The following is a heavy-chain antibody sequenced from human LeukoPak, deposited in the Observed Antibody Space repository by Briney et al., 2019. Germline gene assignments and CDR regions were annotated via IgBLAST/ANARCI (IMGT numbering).Heavy chain of an antibody. V-gene: IGHV4-61*05. CDR2: IYTSGST. D-gene: IGHD5-12*01. CDR1: GGSISSSSYY. J-gene: IGHJ4*02. Sequence: SETLSLTCTVSGGSISSSSYYWGWIRQPPGKGLEWIGRIYTSGSTNYNPSLKSRVTMSVDTSKNQFSLKLSSVTAADTAVYYCARRGYEEGYDYWGQGTLVTVSS. CDR3: ARRGYEEGYDY.